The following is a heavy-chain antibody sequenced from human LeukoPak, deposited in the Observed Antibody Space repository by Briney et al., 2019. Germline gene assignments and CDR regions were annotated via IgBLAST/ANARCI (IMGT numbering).Heavy chain of an antibody. CDR1: SGSINSYF. Sequence: TSETLSLTCIVSSGSINSYFWGWVRQPAGRGLEWIGRIYTTGNTHYNPSLKSRLTMSIDTSKRQFSLNLRSVTAADTAIYYCARHGYTASHYFLDYWSQGTLVTVSS. CDR2: IYTTGNT. J-gene: IGHJ4*02. V-gene: IGHV4-4*07. D-gene: IGHD3-16*01. CDR3: ARHGYTASHYFLDY.